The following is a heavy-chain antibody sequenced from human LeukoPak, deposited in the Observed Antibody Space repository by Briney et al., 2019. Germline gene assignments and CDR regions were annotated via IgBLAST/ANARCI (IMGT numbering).Heavy chain of an antibody. D-gene: IGHD6-19*01. CDR2: IYCGGGR. CDR1: GFTVSSNY. J-gene: IGHJ4*02. Sequence: GVSLRLSCAASGFTVSSNYMSWVRQAPGKGLEWVSVIYCGGGRYYADPVKGRFTISRDNSKNTLYLQVNSLRAEDTDVYCGAKGGGYSNGLFDSWGQGTLVTVSS. CDR3: AKGGGYSNGLFDS. V-gene: IGHV3-66*01.